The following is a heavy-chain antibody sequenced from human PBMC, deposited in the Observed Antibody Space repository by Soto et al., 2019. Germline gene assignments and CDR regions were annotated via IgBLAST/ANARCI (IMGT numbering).Heavy chain of an antibody. CDR3: ADSILYYGMDV. J-gene: IGHJ6*02. CDR2: IYPGDSDT. Sequence: GESLKISFKGSGYNVTSYRIGLVRQMPGKVLEWMGIIYPGDSDTKYNPSFQGQVTISADKSITTTYLQWGSLKASDTAIYYCADSILYYGMDVWRQGTTVTVSS. CDR1: GYNVTSYR. V-gene: IGHV5-51*01.